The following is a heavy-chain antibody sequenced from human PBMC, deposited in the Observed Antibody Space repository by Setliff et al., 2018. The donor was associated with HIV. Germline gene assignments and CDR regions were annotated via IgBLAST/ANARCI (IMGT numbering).Heavy chain of an antibody. D-gene: IGHD3-3*01. J-gene: IGHJ6*02. CDR1: GGSLSGHY. CDR2: INHSGKT. Sequence: SETLSLTCAVYGGSLSGHYWTWIRQPPGEGLEWIGEINHSGKTNYNPSLKSRVTMSVDTSKNQFSLKLSSVTAADTAVYYCARDLRITLFGGDVYYYYGMDVWGQGTTVTVSS. CDR3: ARDLRITLFGGDVYYYYGMDV. V-gene: IGHV4-34*10.